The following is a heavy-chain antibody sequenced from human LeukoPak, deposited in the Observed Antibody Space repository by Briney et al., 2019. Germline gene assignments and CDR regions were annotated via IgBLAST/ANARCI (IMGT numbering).Heavy chain of an antibody. Sequence: GGSLRLSCAASGFSFSNHWMTWVRQAPGKGLEWVANIKRDGSDKNHVDSVKGRFTISRDNAKNTLYLQMNSLRAEDTALYYCARDGTFRLDYWGQGTLVSVSS. J-gene: IGHJ4*02. CDR2: IKRDGSDK. CDR3: ARDGTFRLDY. D-gene: IGHD1-26*01. CDR1: GFSFSNHW. V-gene: IGHV3-7*05.